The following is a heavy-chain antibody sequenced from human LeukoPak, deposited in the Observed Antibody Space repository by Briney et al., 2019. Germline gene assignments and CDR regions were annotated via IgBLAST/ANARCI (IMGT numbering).Heavy chain of an antibody. CDR2: MNPNSGNT. CDR3: ARGRRQGRCSSTSCYSYYFDY. CDR1: GYTFTSYD. Sequence: ASVKVSCKASGYTFTSYDINWVRQATGQGLEWMGWMNPNSGNTGYAQKFQGRVTITRNTSISTAYMELSSLRSEDTAVYYCARGRRQGRCSSTSCYSYYFDYWGQGTLATVSS. D-gene: IGHD2-2*01. J-gene: IGHJ4*02. V-gene: IGHV1-8*03.